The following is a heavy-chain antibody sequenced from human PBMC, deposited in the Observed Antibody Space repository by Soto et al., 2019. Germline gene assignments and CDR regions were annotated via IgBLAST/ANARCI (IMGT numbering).Heavy chain of an antibody. CDR1: GGSISSGGYS. D-gene: IGHD3-22*01. CDR3: ARGRSVGYYVSSGYYYGPDLIDF. CDR2: IYHSGST. J-gene: IGHJ4*02. Sequence: NPSETLSLTCAVSGGSISSGGYSWSWIRQPPGKGLEWIGYIYHSGSTYYNPSLKSRVTISVDRSKNQFSLKLSSVTAADTAVYYCARGRSVGYYVSSGYYYGPDLIDFSGQGTLVTVSS. V-gene: IGHV4-30-2*01.